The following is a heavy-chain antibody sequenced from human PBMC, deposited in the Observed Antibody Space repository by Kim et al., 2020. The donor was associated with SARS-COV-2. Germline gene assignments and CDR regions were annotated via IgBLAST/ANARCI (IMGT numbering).Heavy chain of an antibody. D-gene: IGHD1-26*01. V-gene: IGHV4-34*01. Sequence: YTPSLKGRVTISVDTSKNTFSLKLSSVTAADTAVYYWAREARREPIDYWGQGTLVIVSS. J-gene: IGHJ4*02. CDR3: AREARREPIDY.